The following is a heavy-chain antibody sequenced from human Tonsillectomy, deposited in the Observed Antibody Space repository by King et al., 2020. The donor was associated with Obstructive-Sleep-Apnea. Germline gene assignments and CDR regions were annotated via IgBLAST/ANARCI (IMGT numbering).Heavy chain of an antibody. CDR2: ISSNSAYI. CDR3: ARDLLSGNYIRWFGP. V-gene: IGHV3-21*06. D-gene: IGHD3-10*01. J-gene: IGHJ5*02. Sequence: VQLVESGGGLVKPGGSLRLSCAASGFIFSSYSMNWVRQAPGKGLEWVSSISSNSAYIYYADSVKGRFTISRDNAKNSLYLQMNSLRAEDTAVYYCARDLLSGNYIRWFGPWGQGTLVTVSS. CDR1: GFIFSSYS.